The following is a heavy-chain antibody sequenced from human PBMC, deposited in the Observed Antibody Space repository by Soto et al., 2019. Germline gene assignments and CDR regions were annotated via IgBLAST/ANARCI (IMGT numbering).Heavy chain of an antibody. CDR2: IYHSGST. V-gene: IGHV4-30-2*01. CDR1: GGSISSGGYS. Sequence: PSETRSLTCAVSGGSISSGGYSWSWIRQPPGKGLEWIGYIYHSGSTYYNPSLKSRVTISVDTSKNQFSLKLSSVTAADTAVYYCARVYYDILTGYYTIDYWGQGTLVTVSS. D-gene: IGHD3-9*01. J-gene: IGHJ4*02. CDR3: ARVYYDILTGYYTIDY.